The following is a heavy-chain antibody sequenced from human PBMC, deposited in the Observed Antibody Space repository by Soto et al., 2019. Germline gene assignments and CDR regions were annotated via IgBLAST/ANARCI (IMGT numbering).Heavy chain of an antibody. CDR2: IIPILGIA. CDR1: GGTFSSYT. D-gene: IGHD5-12*01. CDR3: ASWRSVSGDASDY. V-gene: IGHV1-69*02. J-gene: IGHJ4*02. Sequence: QVQLVQSGAEVKKPGSSVKVSCKASGGTFSSYTISWVRQAPGQGLEWMGRIIPILGIANYAQKFQGRVTMTANKSKVTAYMELSSLRSEDTAVYYCASWRSVSGDASDYWGQGTLVTVSS.